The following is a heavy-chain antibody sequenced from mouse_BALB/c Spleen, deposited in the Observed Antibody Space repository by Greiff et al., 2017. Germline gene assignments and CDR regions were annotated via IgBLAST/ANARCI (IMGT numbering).Heavy chain of an antibody. J-gene: IGHJ3*01. D-gene: IGHD2-4*01. CDR2: SRNEANDYTT. Sequence: EVKLMESGGGLVQPGGSLRLSCATSGFTFSDFYMEWVRQPPGKRLEWIAASRNEANDYTTEYSASVKGRFIVSRDTSQSILYLQMNALRAEDTAIYYCARERGLRRGFAYWGQGTLVTVSA. CDR3: ARERGLRRGFAY. CDR1: GFTFSDFY. V-gene: IGHV7-1*02.